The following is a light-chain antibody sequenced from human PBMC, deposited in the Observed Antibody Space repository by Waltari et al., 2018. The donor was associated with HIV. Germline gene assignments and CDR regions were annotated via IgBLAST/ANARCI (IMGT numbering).Light chain of an antibody. J-gene: IGLJ3*02. CDR3: SSYRSSSTPLWV. Sequence: QSALTQPASVSGSPGQSITISCTGTSIDVGRYNYVSWYQQHPDKAPKLMIYEVSNRPSGVSNRFSGSKSDNTASLTISGLQAEDEADYYCSSYRSSSTPLWVFGGGTKLTVL. CDR2: EVS. V-gene: IGLV2-14*01. CDR1: SIDVGRYNY.